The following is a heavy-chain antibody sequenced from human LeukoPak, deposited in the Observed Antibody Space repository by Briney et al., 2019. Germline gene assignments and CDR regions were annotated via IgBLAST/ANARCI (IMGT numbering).Heavy chain of an antibody. CDR3: AKALLLIVVVPAELDY. D-gene: IGHD2-2*01. CDR1: GFTFNSYG. Sequence: PGGSLRLSCAASGFTFNSYGMHWVRQAPGKGLEWVAVISYDGSNKYYADSVKGRFTISRDNSKNTLYLQMNSLRAEDTAVYYCAKALLLIVVVPAELDYWGQGTLVTVSS. J-gene: IGHJ4*02. CDR2: ISYDGSNK. V-gene: IGHV3-30*18.